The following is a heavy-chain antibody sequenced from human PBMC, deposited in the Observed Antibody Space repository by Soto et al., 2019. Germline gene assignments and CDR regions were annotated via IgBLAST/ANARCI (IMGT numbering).Heavy chain of an antibody. D-gene: IGHD3-22*01. CDR3: ARELDYYDSSGYYASFDY. Sequence: QVQLVQSGAEVKKPGASVKVSCKASGYTFTSYGISWVRQAPGQGLEWVGWISAYNGNTNYAQKLQGRVTMTTDTSTSTAYMELRSLRSDDTAVYYCARELDYYDSSGYYASFDYWGQGTLVTVSS. J-gene: IGHJ4*02. V-gene: IGHV1-18*01. CDR2: ISAYNGNT. CDR1: GYTFTSYG.